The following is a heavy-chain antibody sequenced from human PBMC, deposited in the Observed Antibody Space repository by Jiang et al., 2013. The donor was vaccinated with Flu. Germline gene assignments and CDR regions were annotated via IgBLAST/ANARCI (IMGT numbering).Heavy chain of an antibody. D-gene: IGHD6-6*01. CDR2: IYPGDSDT. J-gene: IGHJ4*02. Sequence: MPGKGLEWMGIIYPGDSDTRYSPSFQGQVTISADKSISTAYLQWSSLKASDTAMYYCARSGSLEYSSSQPFDYWGQGTLVTVPS. V-gene: IGHV5-51*01. CDR3: ARSGSLEYSSSQPFDY.